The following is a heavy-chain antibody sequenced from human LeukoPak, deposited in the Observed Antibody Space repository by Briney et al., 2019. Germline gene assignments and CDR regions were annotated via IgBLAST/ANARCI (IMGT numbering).Heavy chain of an antibody. CDR1: GYTFTSYG. J-gene: IGHJ4*02. D-gene: IGHD1-26*01. CDR3: ATESGSYSYDY. V-gene: IGHV1-18*01. Sequence: ASVKVSCKASGYTFTSYGISWVRQAPGQGLEWMGWISAYNGNTNYAQKLQGRVTMTTDTSTSTAHMELRSLRSEDTAVYYCATESGSYSYDYWGQGTLVTVSS. CDR2: ISAYNGNT.